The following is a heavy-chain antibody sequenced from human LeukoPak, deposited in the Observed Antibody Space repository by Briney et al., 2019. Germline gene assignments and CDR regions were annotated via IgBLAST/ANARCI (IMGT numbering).Heavy chain of an antibody. Sequence: PSETLSLTCAVYGGSFSGYYWSWIRQPPGKGLEWIGEINHSGSTNYNPSLKSRVTISVDTSKNQFSLKLSSVTAADTAVYYCARGGGGGGDYYMDVWGKGTTVTVSS. V-gene: IGHV4-34*01. J-gene: IGHJ6*03. CDR2: INHSGST. CDR1: GGSFSGYY. D-gene: IGHD3-16*01. CDR3: ARGGGGGGDYYMDV.